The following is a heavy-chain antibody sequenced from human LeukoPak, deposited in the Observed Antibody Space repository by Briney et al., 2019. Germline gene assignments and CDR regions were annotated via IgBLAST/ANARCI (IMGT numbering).Heavy chain of an antibody. Sequence: GGSLRLSCAASGFTFSSYSMNWVRQAPGKGLEWVSSISSSSSYIYYADSVKGRFTISRDNAKNSLYLQMNSLRAEDTALYYCARDEEGGSYPLDYWGQGTLVTVSS. CDR3: ARDEEGGSYPLDY. CDR2: ISSSSSYI. J-gene: IGHJ4*02. V-gene: IGHV3-21*04. D-gene: IGHD1-26*01. CDR1: GFTFSSYS.